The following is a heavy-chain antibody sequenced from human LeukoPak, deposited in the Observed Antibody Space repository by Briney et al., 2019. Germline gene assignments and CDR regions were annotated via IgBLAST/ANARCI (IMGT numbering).Heavy chain of an antibody. V-gene: IGHV4-59*11. CDR3: ARGSWRYYDSSGYDY. J-gene: IGHJ4*02. D-gene: IGHD3-22*01. CDR1: GVSISSHY. Sequence: SETLSLTCTVSGVSISSHYWSWIRQPPGRGLEWIGYFYYSGSANYNPSLKSRVTISVDTSKNQFSLKLSSVTAADTAVYYCARGSWRYYDSSGYDYWGQGTLVTVSS. CDR2: FYYSGSA.